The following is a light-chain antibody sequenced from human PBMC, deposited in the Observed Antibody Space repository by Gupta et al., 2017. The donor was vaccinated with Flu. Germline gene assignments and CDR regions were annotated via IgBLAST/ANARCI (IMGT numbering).Light chain of an antibody. V-gene: IGKV3-20*02. CDR3: HKKRGSPA. Sequence: LATLSLSPGERATRPCRASQGGSSTFLGWQQQKPRPPPRLIISGASRRASGITGRFSGGGSGKDFPLISEGLEAEDFVDYYRHKKRGSPAFGGGTKVDIK. CDR2: GAS. CDR1: QGGSSTF. J-gene: IGKJ4*01.